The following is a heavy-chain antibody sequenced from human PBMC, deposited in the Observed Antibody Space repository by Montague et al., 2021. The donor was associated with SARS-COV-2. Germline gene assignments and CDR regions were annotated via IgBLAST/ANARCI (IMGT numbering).Heavy chain of an antibody. Sequence: SLRLSCAASGFTFSSYALSWVRQAPGKGLEWVSVIYSGGSSTFYADSVKGRFTISRDKSKNTLYLQMNSLRAEDTAVHYCAKSSGSYGDYFDYWGQGTLVTVSS. J-gene: IGHJ4*02. CDR2: IYSGGSST. CDR1: GFTFSSYA. CDR3: AKSSGSYGDYFDY. D-gene: IGHD1-26*01. V-gene: IGHV3-23*03.